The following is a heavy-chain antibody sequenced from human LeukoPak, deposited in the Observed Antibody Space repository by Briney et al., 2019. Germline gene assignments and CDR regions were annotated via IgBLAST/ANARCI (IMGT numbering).Heavy chain of an antibody. V-gene: IGHV4-34*01. CDR1: VEALSGYY. CDR3: ARGNRRLYTKSKYDSSGNGYFQH. Sequence: SETLSLTCELNVEALSGYYCNWIRQSPGKGLEWIGEINHRGSTKYNPSLKSRVTISVDTSKNQFSLKLSSVTAADTAVYYCARGNRRLYTKSKYDSSGNGYFQHWGQGTLFTVSS. D-gene: IGHD3-22*01. CDR2: INHRGST. J-gene: IGHJ1*01.